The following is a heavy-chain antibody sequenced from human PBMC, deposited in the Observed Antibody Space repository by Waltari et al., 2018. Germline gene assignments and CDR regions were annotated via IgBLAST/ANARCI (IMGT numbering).Heavy chain of an antibody. Sequence: QLQLPESGPGLVKPSETVSLTCSVSGGSITSARPYWGWIRQPPGQGLEWIGTISYSGTTYNSPSLQSRVTISRDTSKNQLSLKLDSVTASDTAVYYCATYIGASVGTASFDVWGQGTMVTVSS. D-gene: IGHD5-12*01. V-gene: IGHV4-39*01. CDR1: GGSITSARPY. CDR2: ISYSGTT. CDR3: ATYIGASVGTASFDV. J-gene: IGHJ3*01.